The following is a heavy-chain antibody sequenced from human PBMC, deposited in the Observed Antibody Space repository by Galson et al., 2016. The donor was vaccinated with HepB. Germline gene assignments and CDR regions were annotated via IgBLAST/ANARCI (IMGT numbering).Heavy chain of an antibody. CDR2: IIHSGST. J-gene: IGHJ4*02. CDR3: ARSRGTRGWKGHFSY. Sequence: SETLSLTCVVNGGSFSNYYWTWIRQSPGKGLEWIGEIIHSGSTNYNPSLKSRVTFSVDTSKYQFSLNLTSVTAADTAVYYCARSRGTRGWKGHFSYWGQGTLVTVSS. V-gene: IGHV4-34*12. D-gene: IGHD1-1*01. CDR1: GGSFSNYY.